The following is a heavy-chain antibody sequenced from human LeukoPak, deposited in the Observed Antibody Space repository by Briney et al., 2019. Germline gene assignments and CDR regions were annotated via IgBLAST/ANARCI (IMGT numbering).Heavy chain of an antibody. Sequence: GGSLRLSCAASGFTFSSYALHWVRQAPGEGLEWVAGTSYDGTIKYYPDSLKGRFTISRDNSQNTVYVQMNSLRAEDTAVYYCATGGGNYNWNVWGAFEIWGQGTMVTVSA. CDR1: GFTFSSYA. CDR3: ATGGGNYNWNVWGAFEI. D-gene: IGHD1-20*01. CDR2: TSYDGTIK. V-gene: IGHV3-30-3*01. J-gene: IGHJ3*02.